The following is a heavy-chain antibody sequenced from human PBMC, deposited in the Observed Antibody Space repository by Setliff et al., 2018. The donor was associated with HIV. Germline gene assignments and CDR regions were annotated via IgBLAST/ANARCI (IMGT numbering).Heavy chain of an antibody. CDR1: GFSISSGYY. D-gene: IGHD6-13*01. Sequence: RASETLSLTCAVSGFSISSGYYWGWIRQPPGKGLEWIGAIYHSGSSYYSPSLKSRVTLFLDSSKNQFSLTLNSLTAADTAVYYCARLAGQRTIAAADYFFDFWGQGALVTV. CDR3: ARLAGQRTIAAADYFFDF. J-gene: IGHJ4*02. CDR2: IYHSGSS. V-gene: IGHV4-38-2*01.